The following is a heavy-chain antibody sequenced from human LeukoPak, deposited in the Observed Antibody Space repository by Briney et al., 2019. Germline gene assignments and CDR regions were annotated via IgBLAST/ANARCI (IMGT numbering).Heavy chain of an antibody. CDR1: GLTFSHYW. CDR2: IKQDGGEK. CDR3: ARVWGGYDSFDY. V-gene: IGHV3-7*01. D-gene: IGHD5-12*01. Sequence: GGSLRLSCTASGLTFSHYWMSWVRQAPGKGLEWVAYIKQDGGEKYYVDSVKGRFIISRDNAKNSLYLQINSLRAEDTAVYYCARVWGGYDSFDYWGQGTLVTVSS. J-gene: IGHJ4*02.